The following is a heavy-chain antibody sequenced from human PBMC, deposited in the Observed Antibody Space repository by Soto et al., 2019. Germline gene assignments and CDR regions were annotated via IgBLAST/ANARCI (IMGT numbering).Heavy chain of an antibody. CDR2: ISNDDNSA. CDR3: VRDSARTFDY. D-gene: IGHD3-10*01. J-gene: IGHJ4*01. CDR1: GFRFSAYW. V-gene: IGHV3-74*01. Sequence: EVHLVESGGGLDRPGGSLRLSCAASGFRFSAYWIHWVRQVPGKGLAWVSHISNDDNSATYADSVKGRFTISRDDAKNTVYLQMNSLRADDTAVYYCVRDSARTFDYWGRGTLVTVSS.